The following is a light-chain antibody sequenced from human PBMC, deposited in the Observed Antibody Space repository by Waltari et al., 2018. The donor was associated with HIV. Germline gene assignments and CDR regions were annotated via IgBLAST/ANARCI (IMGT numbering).Light chain of an antibody. CDR1: SSNIGSNY. CDR2: RNN. J-gene: IGLJ2*01. Sequence: QSVLTQTPSASGTPGQRVTISCSGSSSNIGSNYVYWYQQLPGTAPKLLIYRNNQRPSGVPDRFSGSKSGTSASLAISGLRSEDEADYYCAAWDNSLSLLFGGGTKLTVL. V-gene: IGLV1-47*01. CDR3: AAWDNSLSLL.